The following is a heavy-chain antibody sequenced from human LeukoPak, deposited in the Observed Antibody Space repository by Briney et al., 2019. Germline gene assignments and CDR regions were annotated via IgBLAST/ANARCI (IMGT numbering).Heavy chain of an antibody. Sequence: ASVKVSCKASGYTFTDYYMQWVRQAPGQGLECMGWINPSSGGTNYEQKVQGRVTMTRDPSIRTAYMDLSRLRSDDTAVYYCASGVSSSWYSDYWGQGTLVTVSS. CDR2: INPSSGGT. D-gene: IGHD6-13*01. CDR1: GYTFTDYY. J-gene: IGHJ4*02. CDR3: ASGVSSSWYSDY. V-gene: IGHV1-2*02.